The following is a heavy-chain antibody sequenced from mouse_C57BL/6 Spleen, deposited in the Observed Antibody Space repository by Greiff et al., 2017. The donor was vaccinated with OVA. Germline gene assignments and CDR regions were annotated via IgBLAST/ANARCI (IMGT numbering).Heavy chain of an antibody. CDR3: VRSDYYGSHDY. CDR2: IRSKSNNYAT. CDR1: GFSFNTYA. J-gene: IGHJ2*01. D-gene: IGHD1-1*01. Sequence: EVQRVESGGGLVQPKGSLKLSCAASGFSFNTYAMNWVRQAPGKGLEWVARIRSKSNNYATYYADSVKDRFTISRDDSESMLYLQMNNLKTEDTAMYYCVRSDYYGSHDYWGQGTTLTVSS. V-gene: IGHV10-1*01.